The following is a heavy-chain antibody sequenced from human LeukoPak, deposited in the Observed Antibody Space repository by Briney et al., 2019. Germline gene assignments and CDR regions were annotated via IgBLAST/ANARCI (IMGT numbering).Heavy chain of an antibody. Sequence: RTGGSLRLSCAASGFTFSSSAMSWVRQVPGKGLEWVSGISASGGSTSYADSVRGRFTISRDNSKNTLYVQMNSLRDEDTAVYYCVKDFGRIRGTPDSWGQGTLVTVSS. CDR2: ISASGGST. V-gene: IGHV3-23*01. CDR3: VKDFGRIRGTPDS. D-gene: IGHD1-26*01. J-gene: IGHJ4*02. CDR1: GFTFSSSA.